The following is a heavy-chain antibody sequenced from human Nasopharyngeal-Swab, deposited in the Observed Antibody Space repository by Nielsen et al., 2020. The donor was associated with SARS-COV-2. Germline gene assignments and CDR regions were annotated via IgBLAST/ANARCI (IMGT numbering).Heavy chain of an antibody. CDR2: INHSGST. V-gene: IGHV4-34*01. Sequence: RQAPGKGLEWIGEINHSGSTNYNPSLKSRVTISVDTSKNQFSLKLSSVTAADTAVYYCARGRIYYDSSGYRRNWFDPWGQGTLVTVSS. CDR3: ARGRIYYDSSGYRRNWFDP. J-gene: IGHJ5*02. D-gene: IGHD3-22*01.